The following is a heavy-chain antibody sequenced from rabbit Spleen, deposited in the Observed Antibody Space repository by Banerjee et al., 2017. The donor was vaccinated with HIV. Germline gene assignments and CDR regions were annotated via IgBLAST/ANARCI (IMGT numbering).Heavy chain of an antibody. CDR3: ARDNGSGDYIDVYFDL. Sequence: QEQLVESRGGLVKPGASLTLACTASGIDFSSSYWICWVRQAPGKGLEWIACIYTGNGKTYYASWAKGRFTISKSSSTTVTLQMTSLTAADTATYFCARDNGSGDYIDVYFDLWGPGTLVTVS. CDR1: GIDFSSSYW. V-gene: IGHV1S45*01. J-gene: IGHJ4*01. D-gene: IGHD1-1*01. CDR2: IYTGNGKT.